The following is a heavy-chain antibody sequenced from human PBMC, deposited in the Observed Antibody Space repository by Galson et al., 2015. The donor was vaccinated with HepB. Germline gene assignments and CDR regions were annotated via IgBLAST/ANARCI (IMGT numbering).Heavy chain of an antibody. V-gene: IGHV3-23*01. CDR2: ISGSGGST. D-gene: IGHD1-1*01. Sequence: SLRLSCAASGFTFSSYAMSWVRQAPGKGLEWVSAISGSGGSTYSADSVKGRFTISRDNSKNTLYLQMNSLRAEDTAVYYCAKEETGTTGGIDYWGQGTLVTVSS. CDR3: AKEETGTTGGIDY. J-gene: IGHJ4*02. CDR1: GFTFSSYA.